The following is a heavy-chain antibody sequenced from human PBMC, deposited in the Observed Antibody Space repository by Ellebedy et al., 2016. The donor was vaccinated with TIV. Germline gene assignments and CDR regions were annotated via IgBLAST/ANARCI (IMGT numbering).Heavy chain of an antibody. CDR2: ISPYSGNT. Sequence: ASVKVSCKASGYNFLNYGVSWVRQAPGQGLEFLGWISPYSGNTKYPQRFQGRVTMATAISTTTAYMEMRSLRSDGTAVYYCVRDPRSDWGNFDLWGRGTLVTVSS. J-gene: IGHJ2*01. V-gene: IGHV1-18*01. CDR3: VRDPRSDWGNFDL. CDR1: GYNFLNYG. D-gene: IGHD6-19*01.